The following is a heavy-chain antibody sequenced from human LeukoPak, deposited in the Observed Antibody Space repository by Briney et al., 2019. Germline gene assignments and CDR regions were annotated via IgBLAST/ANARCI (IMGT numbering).Heavy chain of an antibody. D-gene: IGHD3-22*01. J-gene: IGHJ4*02. V-gene: IGHV4-39*01. CDR2: IYYSGST. CDR3: ARLTAYYDSSGYHIDY. CDR1: GGSISSSSYY. Sequence: PAETLSLTCTVSGGSISSSSYYWGWIRQPPGKGLEWIGSIYYSGSTYYNPSLKSRVTISVDTSKNQFSLKLSSVTAADTAAYYCARLTAYYDSSGYHIDYWGQGTLVTVPS.